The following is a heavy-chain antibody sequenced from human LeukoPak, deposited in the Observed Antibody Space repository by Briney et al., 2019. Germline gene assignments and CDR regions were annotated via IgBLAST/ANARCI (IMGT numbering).Heavy chain of an antibody. V-gene: IGHV3-73*01. CDR1: GLTFSGSA. D-gene: IGHD5-24*01. Sequence: GGSLRLSCAASGLTFSGSAVQWVRQVSGKGLEWVGRIRTKADSYATAYAASVQGRFTISRDDSKNTAYLQMNRLKPEDTAVYYCASTVDGYTYFDYWGQGTPVTVSS. CDR2: IRTKADSYAT. CDR3: ASTVDGYTYFDY. J-gene: IGHJ4*02.